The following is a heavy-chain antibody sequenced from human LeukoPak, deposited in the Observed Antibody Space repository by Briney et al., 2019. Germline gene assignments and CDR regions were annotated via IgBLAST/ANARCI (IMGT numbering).Heavy chain of an antibody. CDR1: GYSFTSYW. CDR2: IYPGDSDT. Sequence: GESLKISCKGSGYSFTSYWVGWVRQMPGKGLEWMGIIYPGDSDTRYSPSFQGQVTISADKSISTAYLQWSSLKASDTAMYYCASTDEQLRDAQDAFDIWGQGTMVTVSS. CDR3: ASTDEQLRDAQDAFDI. D-gene: IGHD5-18*01. J-gene: IGHJ3*02. V-gene: IGHV5-51*01.